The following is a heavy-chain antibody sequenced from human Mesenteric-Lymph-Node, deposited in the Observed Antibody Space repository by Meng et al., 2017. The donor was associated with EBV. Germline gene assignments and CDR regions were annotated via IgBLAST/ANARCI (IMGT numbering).Heavy chain of an antibody. J-gene: IGHJ4*02. CDR2: ISRSSSSI. Sequence: QWQLGGSGGGLAKLGGSLRLSCAAAGFIFSDFDVSWIRQAPGKGLEWVSYISRSSSSIYYADSVKGRFTISRDNAKNSLYLQMNSLRAEDTAVYYCATGTYYWYYDYWGQGTLVTVSS. V-gene: IGHV3-11*01. D-gene: IGHD3-10*01. CDR3: ATGTYYWYYDY. CDR1: GFIFSDFD.